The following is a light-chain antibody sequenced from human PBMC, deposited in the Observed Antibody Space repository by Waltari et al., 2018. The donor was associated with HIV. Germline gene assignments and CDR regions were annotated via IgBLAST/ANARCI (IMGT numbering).Light chain of an antibody. V-gene: IGLV3-19*01. CDR1: SLRSFF. CDR3: HSRDTNGERYV. CDR2: GGN. J-gene: IGLJ1*01. Sequence: SSELTQDPTVSVALGQTLKITCQGDSLRSFFANWYQHRPGQAPVLVVYGGNRRPSGIPDRFSASNSGNTSSLIISKSEAGDEADYFCHSRDTNGERYVFGGGTRVNVL.